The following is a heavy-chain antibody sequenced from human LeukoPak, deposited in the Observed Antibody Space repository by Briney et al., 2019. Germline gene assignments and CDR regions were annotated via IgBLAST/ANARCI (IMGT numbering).Heavy chain of an antibody. Sequence: PGGSLRLSCAASGFTFSRCGMHWVRQAPGKGLEWVAFIRNDGSSKYYADSVKGRFTISRDNSKNTLYLQMNSLRAEDTAMYYCAKDSASHFYYNISGYAGYFDYWGQGTLVTVSS. J-gene: IGHJ4*02. V-gene: IGHV3-30*02. CDR3: AKDSASHFYYNISGYAGYFDY. D-gene: IGHD3-22*01. CDR1: GFTFSRCG. CDR2: IRNDGSSK.